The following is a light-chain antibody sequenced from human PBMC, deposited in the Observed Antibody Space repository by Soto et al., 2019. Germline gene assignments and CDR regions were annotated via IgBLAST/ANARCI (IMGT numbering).Light chain of an antibody. V-gene: IGKV1-6*01. CDR1: TGIRTD. CDR3: QQSYSTPPEPIT. CDR2: AAT. Sequence: AIQLTQSPSSLSASVGDRVTITCRASTGIRTDLSWYQQKPGKVPKVLIYAATSLHSGVPSRFSGSGSGTDFTLTISSLQPEDFATYYCQQSYSTPPEPITFGQGTRLEIK. J-gene: IGKJ5*01.